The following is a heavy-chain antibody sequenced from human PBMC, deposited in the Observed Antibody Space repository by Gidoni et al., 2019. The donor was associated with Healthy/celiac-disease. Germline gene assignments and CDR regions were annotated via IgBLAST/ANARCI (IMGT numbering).Heavy chain of an antibody. V-gene: IGHV1-69*06. Sequence: QVQLVQSGAEVKKPGSSVKVSCKASGGTFSSYAISWVRQAPGQGLEWMGGIIPIFGTANDAQKFQGRVTITADKSTSTAYMELSSLRSEDTAVYYCARTMYYYGSGSTRLYYYYYMDVWGKGTTVTVSS. CDR1: GGTFSSYA. CDR2: IIPIFGTA. J-gene: IGHJ6*03. D-gene: IGHD3-10*01. CDR3: ARTMYYYGSGSTRLYYYYYMDV.